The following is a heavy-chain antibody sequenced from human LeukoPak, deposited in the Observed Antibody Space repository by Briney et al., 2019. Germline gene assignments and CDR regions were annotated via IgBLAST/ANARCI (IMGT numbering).Heavy chain of an antibody. CDR3: ATFDYYDSSGPRDY. D-gene: IGHD3-22*01. Sequence: AASVKVSCEASGGTFSSYAISWVRQAPGQGLEWMGGIIPIFGTANYAQKFQGRVTMTEDTSTDTAYMELSSLRSEDTAVYYCATFDYYDSSGPRDYWGQGTLVTVSS. V-gene: IGHV1-69*06. CDR1: GGTFSSYA. J-gene: IGHJ4*02. CDR2: IIPIFGTA.